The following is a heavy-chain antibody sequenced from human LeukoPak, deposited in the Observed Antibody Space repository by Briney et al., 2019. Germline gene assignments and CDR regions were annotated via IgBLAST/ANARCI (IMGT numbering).Heavy chain of an antibody. Sequence: PGGSLRLSCAASGCTFSSYGMHWVRQAPGKGLEWVAVISYDGSNKYYADSVKGRFTISRDNSKNTLYLQMNSLRAEDTAVYYCAKDGQWLANYYYYYGMDVWGQGTTVTVSS. CDR1: GCTFSSYG. CDR2: ISYDGSNK. CDR3: AKDGQWLANYYYYYGMDV. J-gene: IGHJ6*02. D-gene: IGHD6-19*01. V-gene: IGHV3-30*18.